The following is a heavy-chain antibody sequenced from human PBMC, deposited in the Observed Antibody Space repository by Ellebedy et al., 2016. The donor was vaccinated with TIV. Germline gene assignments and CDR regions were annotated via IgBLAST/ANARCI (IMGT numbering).Heavy chain of an antibody. V-gene: IGHV3-7*01. J-gene: IGHJ5*02. CDR2: IYQDGSDK. CDR1: GFSFRNYW. Sequence: GESLKISCAASGFSFRNYWMGWVRQAPGKGLEWVANIYQDGSDKYYVDSVKGRFTISRDNAKNSLYLQLNSLRVEVTAVYYCARRGSYGDYAVQVNNWFDRWGQGTLVTV. CDR3: ARRGSYGDYAVQVNNWFDR. D-gene: IGHD4-17*01.